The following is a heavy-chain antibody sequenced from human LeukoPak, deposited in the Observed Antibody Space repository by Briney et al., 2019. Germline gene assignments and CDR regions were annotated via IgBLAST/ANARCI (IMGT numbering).Heavy chain of an antibody. CDR3: ARHYGP. V-gene: IGHV4-34*01. J-gene: IGHJ5*02. D-gene: IGHD3-16*01. CDR2: INHSGST. Sequence: SETLSLTCTVSGGSISSYYWSWIRQPPGKGLEWIGEINHSGSTYYNPSLKSRVTISVDTSKNQFSLKLNSVTAADTAVYYCARHYGPWGQGTLVTVSS. CDR1: GGSISSYY.